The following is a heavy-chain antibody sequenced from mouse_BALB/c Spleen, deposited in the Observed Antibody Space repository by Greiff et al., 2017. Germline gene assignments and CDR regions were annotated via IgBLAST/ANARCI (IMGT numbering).Heavy chain of an antibody. Sequence: EVNVVESGGGLVQPKGSLKLSCAASGFTFNTYAMHWVCQAPGKGLEWVARIRSKSNNYATYYADSVKDRFTISRDDSQSMLYLQMNNLKTEDTAMYYCVREGGYGNPYAMDYWGQGTSVTVSS. CDR2: IRSKSNNYAT. CDR3: VREGGYGNPYAMDY. CDR1: GFTFNTYA. V-gene: IGHV10-3*03. D-gene: IGHD2-1*01. J-gene: IGHJ4*01.